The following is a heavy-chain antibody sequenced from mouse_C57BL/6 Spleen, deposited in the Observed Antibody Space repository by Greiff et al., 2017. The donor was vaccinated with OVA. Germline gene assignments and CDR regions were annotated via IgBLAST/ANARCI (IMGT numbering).Heavy chain of an antibody. V-gene: IGHV5-2*01. J-gene: IGHJ1*03. CDR3: ARAITTVVAPYWYFDV. CDR1: EYEFPSHD. CDR2: INSDGGST. D-gene: IGHD1-1*01. Sequence: EVKLMESGGGLVQPGESLKLSCESNEYEFPSHDMSWVRKTPEKRLALVAAINSDGGSTYYPDTMERRFIISRDNTKKTLYLQMSSLRSEDTALYYCARAITTVVAPYWYFDVGGTGTTVTVSS.